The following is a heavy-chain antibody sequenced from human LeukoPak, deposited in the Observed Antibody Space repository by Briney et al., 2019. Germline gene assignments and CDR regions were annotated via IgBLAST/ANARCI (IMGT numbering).Heavy chain of an antibody. CDR1: GFTFSSYG. Sequence: GGSLRLSCAASGFTFSSYGMHWVRQAPGKGLEWVSAIGDTGSSTHYADPVEGRFTISRDNSKNTLYLQMNSLRAEDTAVYFCAKGYTGSYKDWGQGTLVTVSS. V-gene: IGHV3-23*01. CDR2: IGDTGSST. J-gene: IGHJ4*02. CDR3: AKGYTGSYKD. D-gene: IGHD1-26*01.